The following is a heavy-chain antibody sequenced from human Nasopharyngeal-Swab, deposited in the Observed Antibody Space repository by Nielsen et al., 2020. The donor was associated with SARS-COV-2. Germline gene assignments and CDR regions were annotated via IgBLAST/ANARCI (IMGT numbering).Heavy chain of an antibody. CDR1: GFTFSSYG. D-gene: IGHD3-22*01. Sequence: GESLRLSCAASGFTFSSYGMHWVRQAPGKGLEWVAVIWYDGSNKYYADSVKGRFTISRDNSKNTLYLQMNSLRAEDTAVYYCARDYTLYYYDSSGPFDPWGQGTLVTVSS. J-gene: IGHJ5*02. V-gene: IGHV3-33*01. CDR3: ARDYTLYYYDSSGPFDP. CDR2: IWYDGSNK.